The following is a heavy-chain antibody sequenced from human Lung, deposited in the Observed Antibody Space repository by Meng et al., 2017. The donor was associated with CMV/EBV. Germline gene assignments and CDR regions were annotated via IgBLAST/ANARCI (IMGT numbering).Heavy chain of an antibody. CDR1: GFTFGNYA. J-gene: IGHJ4*02. D-gene: IGHD2-2*02. Sequence: VQLVESGGGVVQPGGSLRLSCATSGFTFGNYAMHWVRQAPGKGLEWLAFIGHDGNNEQYADFMKGRFTISRDNFNTLYLQMKSLTDEYTALYYCGRDYINSVDHWGQGTLVTVSS. CDR2: IGHDGNNE. CDR3: GRDYINSVDH. V-gene: IGHV3-30*02.